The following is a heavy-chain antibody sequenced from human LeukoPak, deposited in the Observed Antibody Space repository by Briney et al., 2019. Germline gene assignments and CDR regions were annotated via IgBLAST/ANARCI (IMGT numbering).Heavy chain of an antibody. CDR2: INPSPGST. V-gene: IGHV1-46*01. J-gene: IGHJ3*02. CDR3: ARGEPPPVDAFDI. CDR1: GYTFTSYY. D-gene: IGHD1-26*01. Sequence: ASVKVSRKASGYTFTSYYVHWVRQAPGQGLEWMGIINPSPGSTSYARKFQGRVTITTDESTSTAYMELSSLRSEDTAVYYCARGEPPPVDAFDIWGQGTMVTVSS.